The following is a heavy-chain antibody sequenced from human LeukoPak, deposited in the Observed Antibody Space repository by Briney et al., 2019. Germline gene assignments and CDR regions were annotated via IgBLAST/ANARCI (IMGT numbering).Heavy chain of an antibody. CDR1: GFTFSSYA. V-gene: IGHV3-23*01. CDR2: ISGSGGST. CDR3: AKRLVRHYGDYEAGKDY. J-gene: IGHJ4*02. D-gene: IGHD4-17*01. Sequence: PGGSLRLSCAASGFTFSSYAMSWVRQAPGKGLEWVSAISGSGGSTYYADSVKGRFTISRDNSKNTLYLQMNSLRAEDTAVYYCAKRLVRHYGDYEAGKDYWGQGTLVTVSS.